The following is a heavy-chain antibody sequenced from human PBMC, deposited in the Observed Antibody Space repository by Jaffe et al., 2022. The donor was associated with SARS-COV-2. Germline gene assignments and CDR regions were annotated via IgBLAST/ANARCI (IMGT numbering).Heavy chain of an antibody. V-gene: IGHV1-69*06. Sequence: QVQLVQSGAEVKNPGSSVKVSCKASGGTFSSSGISWVRQAPGQGLEWMGGIVPIFGRPNLPQKFRGRLTITADISTSTAYMELSSLRSEDTAVYYCARGGATVITVAEYYYYYMDVWGTGTSVTVSS. CDR3: ARGGATVITVAEYYYYYMDV. CDR2: IVPIFGRP. J-gene: IGHJ6*03. CDR1: GGTFSSSG. D-gene: IGHD4-17*01.